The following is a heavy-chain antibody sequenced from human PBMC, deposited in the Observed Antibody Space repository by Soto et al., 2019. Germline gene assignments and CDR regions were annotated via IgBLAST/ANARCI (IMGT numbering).Heavy chain of an antibody. D-gene: IGHD5-12*01. J-gene: IGHJ4*02. CDR3: ARERGYSGYDPGVYFDY. V-gene: IGHV1-69*13. Sequence: GASVKVSCKASGGTFSSYAISWVRQAPGQGLEWMGGIIPIFGTANYAQKFQGRVTITADESTSTAYMELSSLRSEDTAVYYCARERGYSGYDPGVYFDYWGQGTLVTVS. CDR1: GGTFSSYA. CDR2: IIPIFGTA.